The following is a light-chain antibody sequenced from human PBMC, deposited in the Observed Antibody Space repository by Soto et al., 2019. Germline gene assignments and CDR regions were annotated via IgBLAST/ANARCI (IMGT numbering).Light chain of an antibody. V-gene: IGKV3-11*01. Sequence: EIVLTQSPATLSLSPGERATLSCRASQSVCTYFAWYQQKPGQAPRLLIYDSSNRATGIPARFSGSGSGTDFTLTISRLEPEDFAVYYCQQRSDWPSTFGGGTKVEIK. CDR3: QQRSDWPST. J-gene: IGKJ4*01. CDR1: QSVCTY. CDR2: DSS.